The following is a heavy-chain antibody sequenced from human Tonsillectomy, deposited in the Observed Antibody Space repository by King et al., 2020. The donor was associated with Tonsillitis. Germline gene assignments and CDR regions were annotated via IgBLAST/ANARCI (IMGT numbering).Heavy chain of an antibody. Sequence: QLQESGPGLVKPSETLSLTCAVSGYSISSGYYWGWIRQPPGKGLEWIGSIYHSGSTYYNPSLKSRVTISVDTSKNQFSLKLSSVTAADTAVYYCASLDYDYVWGSYRYSERRGGDRYYFDYWGQGTLVTVSS. CDR3: ASLDYDYVWGSYRYSERRGGDRYYFDY. CDR2: IYHSGST. D-gene: IGHD3-16*02. CDR1: GYSISSGYY. J-gene: IGHJ4*02. V-gene: IGHV4-38-2*01.